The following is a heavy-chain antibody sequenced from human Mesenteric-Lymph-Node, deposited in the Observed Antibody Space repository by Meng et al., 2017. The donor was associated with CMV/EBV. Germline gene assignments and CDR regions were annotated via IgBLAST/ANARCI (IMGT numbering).Heavy chain of an antibody. D-gene: IGHD4-23*01. V-gene: IGHV3-23*01. CDR1: GFTFSRYA. CDR3: AKDNGGENYYYGMDV. J-gene: IGHJ6*02. CDR2: IGGSANTT. Sequence: GESLKISCAASGFTFSRYAMSWVRQAPGKGLEWVSSIGGSANTTYYADSVKGRFTISRDNSKKTVYLQMNSLRAEDTAVYFCAKDNGGENYYYGMDVWGQGTTVTVSS.